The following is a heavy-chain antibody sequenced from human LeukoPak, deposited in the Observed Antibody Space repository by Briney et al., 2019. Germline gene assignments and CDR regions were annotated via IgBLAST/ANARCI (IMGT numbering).Heavy chain of an antibody. Sequence: SETLSLTCTVSGGSISSYYWSWIRQPAGKGLEWIGRIYTSGSTNYNPSLKSRVTMSVDTSKNQFSLKLSSVTAGDTAVYYCAGESYYYDSSGYLFDYWGQGTLVTVSS. CDR2: IYTSGST. J-gene: IGHJ4*02. CDR3: AGESYYYDSSGYLFDY. CDR1: GGSISSYY. D-gene: IGHD3-22*01. V-gene: IGHV4-4*07.